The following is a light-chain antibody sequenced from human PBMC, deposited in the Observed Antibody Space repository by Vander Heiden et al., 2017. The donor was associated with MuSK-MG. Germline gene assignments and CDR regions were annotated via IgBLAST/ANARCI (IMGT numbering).Light chain of an antibody. V-gene: IGLV2-8*01. CDR3: SSYAGNNNYV. Sequence: QSALTQPPSASGSPGQSVTVSCTGTSSDVGGYKYVAWYQQHPGRAPKLLIYEVTKRPSGVPDRFSGSKSGNTASLTVSGLQADDDADYYCSSYAGNNNYVFGTGTKVTVL. CDR2: EVT. J-gene: IGLJ1*01. CDR1: SSDVGGYKY.